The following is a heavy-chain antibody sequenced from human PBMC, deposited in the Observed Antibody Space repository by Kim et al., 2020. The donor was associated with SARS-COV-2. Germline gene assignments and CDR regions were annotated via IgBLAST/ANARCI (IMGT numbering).Heavy chain of an antibody. CDR3: ARARGYSSGWFL. V-gene: IGHV1-8*01. D-gene: IGHD6-19*01. J-gene: IGHJ4*02. Sequence: GYAHKFQGRVTMTRNTSISTAYMELSSLRSEDTAVYYCARARGYSSGWFLWGQGTLVTVSS.